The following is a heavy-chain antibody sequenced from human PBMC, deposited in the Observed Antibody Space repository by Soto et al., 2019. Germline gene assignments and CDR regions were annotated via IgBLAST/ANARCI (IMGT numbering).Heavy chain of an antibody. D-gene: IGHD2-15*01. J-gene: IGHJ4*02. CDR2: SIPMFAAT. CDR1: GGSFSDFA. CDR3: ARGGIVAVPAALSSYDDYTNYRFDS. Sequence: QVQLAQSGAEVRKPGSSVKVSCRASGGSFSDFAFSWVRQAPGQGLEWMGGSIPMFAATKYAQRFQDRVTITADASTKTVYLALSSLTSDDSAVYYCARGGIVAVPAALSSYDDYTNYRFDSWGQGTLVSVSS. V-gene: IGHV1-69*01.